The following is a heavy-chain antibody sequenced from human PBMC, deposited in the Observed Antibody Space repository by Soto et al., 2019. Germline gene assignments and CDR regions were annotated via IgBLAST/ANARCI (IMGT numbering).Heavy chain of an antibody. D-gene: IGHD3-22*01. Sequence: SGPTLVNPTQTLTLTCTFSGFSLSTSGMCVSWIRQPPGKALEWLAHIDWDDDKYYSTSLKTRLTISEDTSKNQVVLTMTNMVPVDTATYYCARILAYDSSGYTIDYWGQGTLVTVSS. V-gene: IGHV2-70*01. CDR2: IDWDDDK. CDR1: GFSLSTSGMC. J-gene: IGHJ4*02. CDR3: ARILAYDSSGYTIDY.